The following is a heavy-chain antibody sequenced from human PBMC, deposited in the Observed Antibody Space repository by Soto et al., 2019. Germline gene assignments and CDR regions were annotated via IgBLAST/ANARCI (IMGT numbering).Heavy chain of an antibody. CDR2: IWYDGSNK. D-gene: IGHD3-3*01. V-gene: IGHV3-33*01. Sequence: GGSLRLSCAASGFTFSSYGMHWVRQAPGKGLEWVAVIWYDGSNKYYADSVKGRFTISRDNSKNTLYLQMNSLRAEDTAVYYCAREWPFWSGYHYYYYMDVWGKGTTVTVSS. J-gene: IGHJ6*03. CDR3: AREWPFWSGYHYYYYMDV. CDR1: GFTFSSYG.